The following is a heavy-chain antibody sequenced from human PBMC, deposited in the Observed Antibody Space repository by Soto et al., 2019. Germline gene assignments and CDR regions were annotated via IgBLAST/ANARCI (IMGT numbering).Heavy chain of an antibody. CDR3: ARGRGNTYYDFWSGYYGGDYYYYGMDV. CDR1: GGSFSGYY. CDR2: INHSGST. J-gene: IGHJ6*02. V-gene: IGHV4-34*01. Sequence: SETLSLTXAVYGGSFSGYYWSWIRQPPGKGLEWIGEINHSGSTNYNPSLKSRVTISVDTSKNQFSLKLSSVTAADTAVYYCARGRGNTYYDFWSGYYGGDYYYYGMDVWGQGTTVTVSS. D-gene: IGHD3-3*01.